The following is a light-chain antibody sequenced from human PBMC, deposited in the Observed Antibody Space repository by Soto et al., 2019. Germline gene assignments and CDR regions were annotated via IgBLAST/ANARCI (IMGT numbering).Light chain of an antibody. Sequence: EIVLTQSPGTLSLSPGERATLSCRASQIVSSNYIAWYQQKPGQAPRLLIYGASTRATGVPGRFSCSGSGTEVTLNISSLQSEDFAVYYCQQYNDWWTFGQGNQVDIK. CDR3: QQYNDWWT. J-gene: IGKJ1*01. CDR1: QIVSSN. CDR2: GAS. V-gene: IGKV3-15*01.